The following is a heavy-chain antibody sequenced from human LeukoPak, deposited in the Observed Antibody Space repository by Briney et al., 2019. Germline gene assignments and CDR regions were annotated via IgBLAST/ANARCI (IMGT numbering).Heavy chain of an antibody. CDR1: GYTFTSYG. J-gene: IGHJ3*02. D-gene: IGHD3-10*01. CDR3: ARDGGYWFGVTVGNAFDI. V-gene: IGHV1-18*01. Sequence: ASVKVSCKASGYTFTSYGISWVRQAPGQGLEWMGWISAYNGNTNYAQKLQGRVTMTTDTSTSTAYMELRGLRSDDTAVYYCARDGGYWFGVTVGNAFDIWGQGTMVTVSS. CDR2: ISAYNGNT.